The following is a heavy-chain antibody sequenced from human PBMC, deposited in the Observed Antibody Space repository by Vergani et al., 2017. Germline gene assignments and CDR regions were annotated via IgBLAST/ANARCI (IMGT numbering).Heavy chain of an antibody. D-gene: IGHD3-9*01. CDR3: ARVLYFDWLLWRIFDY. CDR1: GYSISSGYY. V-gene: IGHV4-38-2*01. Sequence: QVQLQESGPGLVKPSETLSLTCAVSGYSISSGYYWGWIRQPPGKGLEWIGSIYHSGSTYYNPSLKSRVTISVDTSKNQFSLKLSSVTAADTAVYYCARVLYFDWLLWRIFDYWGQGTLVTVSS. CDR2: IYHSGST. J-gene: IGHJ4*02.